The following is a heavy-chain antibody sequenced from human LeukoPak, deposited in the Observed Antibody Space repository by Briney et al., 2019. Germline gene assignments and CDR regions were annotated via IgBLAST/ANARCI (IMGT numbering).Heavy chain of an antibody. CDR1: GFTFDDYA. J-gene: IGHJ4*02. CDR3: AKDRHGDYSFDY. CDR2: ISGDGGST. Sequence: GGSLRLSCAASGFTFDDYAMHWVRQAPGKGPEWVSLISGDGGSTYYADSVKGRFTISRDNSKNSLYLQMNSLRTEDTALYYCAKDRHGDYSFDYWGQGTLVTVSS. V-gene: IGHV3-43*02. D-gene: IGHD4-17*01.